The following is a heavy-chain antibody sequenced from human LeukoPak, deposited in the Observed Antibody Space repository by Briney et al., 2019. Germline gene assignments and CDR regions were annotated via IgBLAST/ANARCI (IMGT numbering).Heavy chain of an antibody. CDR2: INHSGST. J-gene: IGHJ4*02. Sequence: PSETLSLTCAVYGGSFSGYYWGWIRQPPGKGLEWIGEINHSGSTNYNPSLKSRVTISVDTSKNQFSLKLSSVTAADTAVYYCARFGSYGSGSTGFDYWGQGTLVTVSS. CDR1: GGSFSGYY. CDR3: ARFGSYGSGSTGFDY. V-gene: IGHV4-34*01. D-gene: IGHD3-10*01.